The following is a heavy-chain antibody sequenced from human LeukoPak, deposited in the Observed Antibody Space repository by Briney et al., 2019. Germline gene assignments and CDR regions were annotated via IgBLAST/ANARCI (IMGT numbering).Heavy chain of an antibody. J-gene: IGHJ4*02. CDR1: GGSISNYW. CDR3: ARGERPGLDY. V-gene: IGHV4-59*01. CDR2: VFDSGST. Sequence: PPETLSLTCTVSGGSISNYWWSWIRQPPGKGLEWIGYVFDSGSTNYNPSLKSRVTISVDTSKNQFSLKLSSVTAADTAVYYCARGERPGLDYWGQGTLVTVSS. D-gene: IGHD1-14*01.